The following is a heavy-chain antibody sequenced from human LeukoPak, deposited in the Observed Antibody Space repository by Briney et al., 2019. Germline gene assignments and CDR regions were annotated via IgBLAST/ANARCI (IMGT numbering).Heavy chain of an antibody. CDR3: ARDRDTDWYFDS. V-gene: IGHV3-48*01. CDR2: VSSSSSTI. CDR1: GFTFSNAW. Sequence: QPGGSLRLSCAASGFTFSNAWMSWVRQAPGKGLEWVSYVSSSSSTIYYADSVKGRFTISRDNAKNSLYLLMNSLRAEDTAVYYCARDRDTDWYFDSWGQGTLVTVSS. J-gene: IGHJ4*02. D-gene: IGHD2-2*02.